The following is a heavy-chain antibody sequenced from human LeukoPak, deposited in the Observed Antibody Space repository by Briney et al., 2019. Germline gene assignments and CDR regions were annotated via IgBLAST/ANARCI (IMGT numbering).Heavy chain of an antibody. V-gene: IGHV4-59*11. J-gene: IGHJ6*03. Sequence: SETLSLTCTVSGGSISSHYWSWIRQPPGKGLEWIGYIYYSGSTNYNPSLKSRVTISVDTSKNQFSLKLSSVTAADTAVYYCARGVPYYDILTGPHYYYYYYMDVWGKGTTVTVSS. CDR3: ARGVPYYDILTGPHYYYYYYMDV. CDR2: IYYSGST. CDR1: GGSISSHY. D-gene: IGHD3-9*01.